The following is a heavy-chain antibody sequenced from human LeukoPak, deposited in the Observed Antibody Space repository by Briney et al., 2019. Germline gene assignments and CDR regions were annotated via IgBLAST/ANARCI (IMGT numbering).Heavy chain of an antibody. CDR3: ARLTALAGHRGAFDI. V-gene: IGHV4-39*01. D-gene: IGHD6-19*01. Sequence: SETLSLTCNVSGGSIGGHTFYWDWIRQPPGKGLEWISTIYYNGNTFYNPSLKSRLAISIDMSKSQFSLHLSSVTAADTAIYYCARLTALAGHRGAFDIWGPGTMVTVSS. CDR1: GGSIGGHTFY. CDR2: IYYNGNT. J-gene: IGHJ3*02.